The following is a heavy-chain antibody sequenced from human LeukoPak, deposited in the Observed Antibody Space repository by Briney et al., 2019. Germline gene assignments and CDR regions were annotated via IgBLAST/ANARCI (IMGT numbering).Heavy chain of an antibody. CDR3: ARGRGIVVVIIPHADAFDI. V-gene: IGHV4-4*07. D-gene: IGHD3-22*01. Sequence: SETLSLTCTVSGGSISSYYWTWIRQPAGKGLEWIGRIQTGGSTKYNPSLKSRVTMSVDTSKNQFSLKLSSVTAADTAVYYCARGRGIVVVIIPHADAFDIWGQGTTVTVSS. CDR2: IQTGGST. CDR1: GGSISSYY. J-gene: IGHJ3*02.